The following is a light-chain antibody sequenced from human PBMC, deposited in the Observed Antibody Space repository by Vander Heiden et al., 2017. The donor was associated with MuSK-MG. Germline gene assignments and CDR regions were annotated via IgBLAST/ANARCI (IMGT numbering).Light chain of an antibody. V-gene: IGLV1-40*01. J-gene: IGLJ3*02. CDR2: GNS. Sequence: QSVLTQPPSVSGGPGQRVTIPCTGSSSNIGAGYDVHWYQQLPGTAPKLLIYGNSNRPSGVPDRFSGSKSGTSASLAITGLQAEDEADYYCQSYDSSLSGSVFGGGTKLTVL. CDR1: SSNIGAGYD. CDR3: QSYDSSLSGSV.